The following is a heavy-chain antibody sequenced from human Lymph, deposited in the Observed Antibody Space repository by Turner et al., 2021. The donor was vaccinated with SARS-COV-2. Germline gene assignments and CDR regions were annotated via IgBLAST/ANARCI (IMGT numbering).Heavy chain of an antibody. CDR3: ARVGPGGFDY. J-gene: IGHJ4*02. Sequence: QVQLVQSGAEVKKPGASVKVSCKASGYTFTSYHMHWLRQAPGQGLEWMGIINPSGDSTSYAQKFQGRVTMTRDTSTSTVYMELSSLRSEDTAVYYCARVGPGGFDYWGQGTPVTVSS. V-gene: IGHV1-46*01. CDR1: GYTFTSYH. CDR2: INPSGDST. D-gene: IGHD2-15*01.